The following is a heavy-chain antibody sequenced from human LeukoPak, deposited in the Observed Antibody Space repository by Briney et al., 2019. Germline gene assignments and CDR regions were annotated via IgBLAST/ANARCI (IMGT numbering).Heavy chain of an antibody. CDR3: ARDSIRQQLYYFDS. J-gene: IGHJ4*02. V-gene: IGHV3-30*02. CDR1: GFTFSSYD. Sequence: GGSLRLSCAASGFTFSSYDMHWVRQAPGKGLEWVAFIQYDESTKYYADSLKGRFTISRDNSKNTLYLQMNSLRPEDTAVYYCARDSIRQQLYYFDSWGRGTLVTVSS. D-gene: IGHD6-13*01. CDR2: IQYDESTK.